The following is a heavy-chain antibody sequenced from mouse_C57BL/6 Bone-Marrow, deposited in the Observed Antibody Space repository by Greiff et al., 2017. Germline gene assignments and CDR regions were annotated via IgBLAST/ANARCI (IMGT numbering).Heavy chain of an antibody. V-gene: IGHV1-64*01. Sequence: QVQLQQPGAELVKPGASVQLSCKASGYTFTSYWMHWVKQRPGQGLEWIGMIHPNRGSTNYNEKFKSKATLTVDKSSSTAYMQLSSLTSEDSAVYYCHRQLRLPFDYWGQGTTLTVSS. J-gene: IGHJ2*01. D-gene: IGHD3-2*02. CDR1: GYTFTSYW. CDR2: IHPNRGST. CDR3: HRQLRLPFDY.